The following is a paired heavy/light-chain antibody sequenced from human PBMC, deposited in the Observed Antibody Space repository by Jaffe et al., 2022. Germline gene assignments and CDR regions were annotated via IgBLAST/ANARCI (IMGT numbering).Light chain of an antibody. V-gene: IGLV3-25*03. J-gene: IGLJ2*01. CDR2: KDS. CDR3: QSADSSGTYGDVV. CDR1: ALPKQY. Sequence: SYELTQPPSVSVSPGQTARITCSGDALPKQYAYWYQQKPGQAPVLVIYKDSERPSGIPERFSGSSSGTTVTLTISGVQAEDEADYYCQSADSSGTYGDVVFGGGTKLTVL.
Heavy chain of an antibody. Sequence: QVQLVQSGAEVKKPGSSVKVSCKASGGTFSSYAISWVRQAPGQGLEWMGGIIPIFGTANYAQKFQGRVTITADESTSTAYMELSSLRSEDTAVYYCAIGYCSSTSCPHYYYYYYYMDVWGKGTTVTVSS. CDR3: AIGYCSSTSCPHYYYYYYYMDV. CDR2: IIPIFGTA. CDR1: GGTFSSYA. V-gene: IGHV1-69*01. D-gene: IGHD2-2*01. J-gene: IGHJ6*03.